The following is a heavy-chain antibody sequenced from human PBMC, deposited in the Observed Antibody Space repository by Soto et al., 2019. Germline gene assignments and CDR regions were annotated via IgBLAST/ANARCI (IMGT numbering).Heavy chain of an antibody. V-gene: IGHV1-24*01. CDR3: ATLTDCSSTSCYVEDAFDI. CDR2: FDPEDGET. J-gene: IGHJ3*02. Sequence: GASVKVSCKVSGYTLTELSMHWVRQAPGKGLEWMGGFDPEDGETIYAQKFQGRVTMTEDTSTDTAYMELSSLRSEDTAVYYCATLTDCSSTSCYVEDAFDIWGQGTMGTVSS. CDR1: GYTLTELS. D-gene: IGHD2-2*01.